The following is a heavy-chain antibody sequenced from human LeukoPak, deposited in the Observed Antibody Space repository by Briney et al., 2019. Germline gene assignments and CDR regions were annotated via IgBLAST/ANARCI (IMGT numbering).Heavy chain of an antibody. D-gene: IGHD4-23*01. V-gene: IGHV4-34*01. J-gene: IGHJ4*02. CDR1: GGSISSGGYY. CDR3: ARGHRYGGNGAVGGY. Sequence: PSETLSLTCAVSGGSISSGGYYWSWIRQPPGKGLEWIGEINHSGSTNYNPSLKSRVTISVDTSKNQFSLKLSSVTAADTAVYYCARGHRYGGNGAVGGYWGQGTLVTVSS. CDR2: INHSGST.